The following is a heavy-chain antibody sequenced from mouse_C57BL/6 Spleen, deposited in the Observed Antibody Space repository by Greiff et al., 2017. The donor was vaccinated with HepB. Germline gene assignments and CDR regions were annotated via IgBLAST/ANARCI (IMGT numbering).Heavy chain of an antibody. D-gene: IGHD1-1*01. CDR1: GYTFTSYW. Sequence: QVQLKQPGAELVMPGASVKLSCKASGYTFTSYWMHWVKQRPGQGLEWIGEIDPSDSYTNYNQKFKGKSTLTVDKSSSTAYMQLSSLTSEDSAVYYCARGGNYYGSSYEAWFAYWGQGTLVTVSA. CDR3: ARGGNYYGSSYEAWFAY. CDR2: IDPSDSYT. V-gene: IGHV1-69*01. J-gene: IGHJ3*01.